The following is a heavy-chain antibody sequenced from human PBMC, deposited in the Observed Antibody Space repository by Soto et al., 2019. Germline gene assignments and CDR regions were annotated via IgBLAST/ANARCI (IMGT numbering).Heavy chain of an antibody. CDR2: INAGSGNT. V-gene: IGHV1-3*01. Sequence: GASVKVSCKASGYTFTDYTIHWVRQAPGQRLEWMAWINAGSGNTKHSQRLQGRVTINRDTSASTVYMELSSLKSEDTAVYYCASRPFNYYYYAMDVWGQGTTVTVSS. CDR3: ASRPFNYYYYAMDV. J-gene: IGHJ6*02. CDR1: GYTFTDYT.